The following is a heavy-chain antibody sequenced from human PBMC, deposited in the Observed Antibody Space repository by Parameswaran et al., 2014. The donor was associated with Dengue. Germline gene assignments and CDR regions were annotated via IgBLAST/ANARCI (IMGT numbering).Heavy chain of an antibody. CDR1: GGSISSYY. CDR3: ARGKELPNWFDP. V-gene: IGHV4-59*01. Sequence: ASETLSLTCTVSGGSISSYYWSWIRQPPGKGLEWIGYIYYSGSTNYNPSLKSRVTISVDTSKNQFSLKLSSVTAADTAVYYCARGKELPNWFDPWGQGTLVTVSS. CDR2: IYYSGST. D-gene: IGHD1-26*01. J-gene: IGHJ5*02.